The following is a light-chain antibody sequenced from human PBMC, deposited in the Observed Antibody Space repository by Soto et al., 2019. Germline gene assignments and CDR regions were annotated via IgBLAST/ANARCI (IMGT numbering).Light chain of an antibody. V-gene: IGLV2-8*01. Sequence: QSALTQPPSASGSPGLSVAISCTGTSSDVGGYNSVSWYQQHPGKAPKLMIYEVNKRPSGVPDRFSGSKSGNTASLTVSALQAEDEADYYCSSYAGSSNVFGTGTKGTVL. CDR2: EVN. CDR1: SSDVGGYNS. J-gene: IGLJ1*01. CDR3: SSYAGSSNV.